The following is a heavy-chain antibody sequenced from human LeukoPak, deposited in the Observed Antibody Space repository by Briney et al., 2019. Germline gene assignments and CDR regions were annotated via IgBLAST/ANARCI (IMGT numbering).Heavy chain of an antibody. D-gene: IGHD5-24*01. Sequence: VGSLRLSCAASGFTFNNYAMSWVRQAPGKGLDWVSSISRGGSPYYADSVKGRFTISRDNSKDTLFLHMNVLRVEDTALYYCAKNGGWLQSTSNYWGQGTLVTVSS. J-gene: IGHJ4*02. V-gene: IGHV3-23*01. CDR3: AKNGGWLQSTSNY. CDR2: ISRGGSP. CDR1: GFTFNNYA.